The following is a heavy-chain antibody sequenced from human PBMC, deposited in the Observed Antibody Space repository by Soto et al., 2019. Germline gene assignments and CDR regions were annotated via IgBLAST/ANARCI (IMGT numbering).Heavy chain of an antibody. Sequence: SVKVSCKASGGTFSSYAISWVRQAPGQGLEWMGGIIPIFGTANYAQKFQGRVTITADESTSTAYMELSSLRSEDTAVYYCAREVDTAMVEYYGMDVWGQGTTVTVSS. J-gene: IGHJ6*02. CDR3: AREVDTAMVEYYGMDV. CDR1: GGTFSSYA. CDR2: IIPIFGTA. V-gene: IGHV1-69*01. D-gene: IGHD5-18*01.